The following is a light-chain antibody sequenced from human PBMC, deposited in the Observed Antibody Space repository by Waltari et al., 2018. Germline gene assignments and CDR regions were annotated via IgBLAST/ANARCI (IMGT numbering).Light chain of an antibody. CDR3: QTGGHGTWV. CDR1: SGHSSNI. J-gene: IGLJ3*02. V-gene: IGLV4-69*01. CDR2: INSDGSH. Sequence: QLVLTQSPSASASLGASVKLTCTLDSGHSSNIVAWLQQQPEKGPRYLMKINSDGSHSKGDEIPDRFSGSSSGAGRYLTIPSVQSEDEADYYCQTGGHGTWVFGGGTKLTVL.